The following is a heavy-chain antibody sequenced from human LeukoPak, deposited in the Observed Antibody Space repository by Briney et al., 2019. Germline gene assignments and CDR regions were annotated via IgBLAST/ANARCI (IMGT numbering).Heavy chain of an antibody. Sequence: SETLSLTCTVSGGSISSYYWSWIRQPPGKGLEWMGYIYYSGSTNYNPSLKSRVTISVDTSKNQFSLKVSSMTASDPAVYYCASFRPYSSGWYYFDSWGQGNLVTASS. J-gene: IGHJ4*02. V-gene: IGHV4-59*08. D-gene: IGHD6-19*01. CDR3: ASFRPYSSGWYYFDS. CDR1: GGSISSYY. CDR2: IYYSGST.